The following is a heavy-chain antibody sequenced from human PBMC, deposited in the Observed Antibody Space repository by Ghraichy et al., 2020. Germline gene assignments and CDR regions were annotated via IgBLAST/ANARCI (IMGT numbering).Heavy chain of an antibody. CDR1: GFTFSSYG. Sequence: GESLNISCAASGFTFSSYGMHWVRQAPGKGLEWVAVIWYDGSNKYYADSVKGRFTISRDNSKNTLYLQMNSLRAEDTAVYYCARDLDGDPPDYWGQGTLVTVSS. J-gene: IGHJ4*02. CDR2: IWYDGSNK. CDR3: ARDLDGDPPDY. V-gene: IGHV3-33*01. D-gene: IGHD4-17*01.